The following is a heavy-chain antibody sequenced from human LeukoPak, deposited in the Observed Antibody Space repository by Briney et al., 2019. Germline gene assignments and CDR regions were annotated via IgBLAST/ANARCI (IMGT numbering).Heavy chain of an antibody. CDR1: GGTFSSYA. D-gene: IGHD6-19*01. CDR3: ARDQGSSGWYWWFY. J-gene: IGHJ4*02. CDR2: IIPIFGTV. V-gene: IGHV1-69*13. Sequence: GATVKVCCKASGGTFSSYAISWVRQAPGQGLEWMGGIIPIFGTVNYAQKFQGRVTITADESTSTAYMELSSLRSEDTAVYYCARDQGSSGWYWWFYWGQGTLVTVSS.